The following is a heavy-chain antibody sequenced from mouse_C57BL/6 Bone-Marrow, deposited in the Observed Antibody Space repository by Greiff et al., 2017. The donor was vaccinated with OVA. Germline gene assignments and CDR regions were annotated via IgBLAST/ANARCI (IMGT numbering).Heavy chain of an antibody. CDR1: GYAFSSSW. J-gene: IGHJ2*01. Sequence: VQLQQSGPELVKPGASVKISCKASGYAFSSSWMHWVKQRPGKGLEWIGRIYPGDGDTNYNGKFQGKATLTADKSSSTAYMQLSSLTSEDSAVYFCARLTSITTSYFDYWGQGTTLTVSS. V-gene: IGHV1-82*01. CDR3: ARLTSITTSYFDY. CDR2: IYPGDGDT. D-gene: IGHD1-1*01.